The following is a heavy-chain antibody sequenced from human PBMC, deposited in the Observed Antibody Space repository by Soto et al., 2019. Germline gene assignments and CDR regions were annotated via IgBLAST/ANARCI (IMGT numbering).Heavy chain of an antibody. CDR1: GGTFSSYT. CDR2: IIPILGIA. D-gene: IGHD5-12*01. J-gene: IGHJ4*02. V-gene: IGHV1-69*08. Sequence: QVQLVQSGAEVKKPGSSVKVSCKASGGTFSSYTISWVRQAPGQGLEWMGRIIPILGIANYAQKFQGRVTITADKSTSTAYMELSSLRSEDTAVYYCAREPYGGYSGYANYFEYWGQGTLVTVSS. CDR3: AREPYGGYSGYANYFEY.